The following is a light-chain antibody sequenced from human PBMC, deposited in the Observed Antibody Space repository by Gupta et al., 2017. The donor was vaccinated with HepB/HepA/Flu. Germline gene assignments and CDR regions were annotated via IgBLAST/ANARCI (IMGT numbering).Light chain of an antibody. V-gene: IGKV2-28*01. CDR3: MQPLQSPTFT. CDR1: QSLLHSNTYSN. J-gene: IGKJ3*01. CDR2: LGA. Sequence: DIVMTQSTLSLPVTPGEPASISCRSSQSLLHSNTYSNLYWYLQQPGQSPHLLIYLGANRTSGVPDRFSGSGSGTDFTLNISSVEAEDVFVYYCMQPLQSPTFTFGHGTKVDIK.